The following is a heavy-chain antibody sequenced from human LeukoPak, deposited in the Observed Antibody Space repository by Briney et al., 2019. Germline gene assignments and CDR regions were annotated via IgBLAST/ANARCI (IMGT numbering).Heavy chain of an antibody. J-gene: IGHJ3*02. CDR3: ARPQGATAKVAFDI. CDR1: GYSISSGYY. D-gene: IGHD2-21*02. CDR2: IYHSGST. V-gene: IGHV4-38-2*01. Sequence: SETLSLTCAVSGYSISSGYYWGWIRPPPGKGLEWIGSIYHSGSTFYNPSLKSRVTISADTSKNQFSLTLSSVTAADTAVYYCARPQGATAKVAFDIWGQGTMVTVSS.